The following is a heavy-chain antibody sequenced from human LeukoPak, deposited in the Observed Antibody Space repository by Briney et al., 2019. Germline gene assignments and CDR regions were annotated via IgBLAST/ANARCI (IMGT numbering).Heavy chain of an antibody. CDR2: IYKIGTT. CDR1: GDSVTGYY. CDR3: VIGVGWQPDY. D-gene: IGHD2-15*01. Sequence: SETLSLTCTVFGDSVTGYYLNWVRQPPGKGLEWIGHIYKIGTTNYNPSLKSLLTISADTSKSQFSLKLRSVTAADTAVYYCVIGVGWQPDYWGQGALVTVSS. J-gene: IGHJ4*02. V-gene: IGHV4-59*02.